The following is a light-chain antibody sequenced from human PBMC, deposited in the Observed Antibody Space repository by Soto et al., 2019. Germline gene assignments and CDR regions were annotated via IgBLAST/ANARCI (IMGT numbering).Light chain of an antibody. CDR2: RNN. CDR3: AAWYDSLSGYV. V-gene: IGLV1-47*01. J-gene: IGLJ1*01. Sequence: QSVLTQPPSASGTPGQKVTISCSGSSSNIESNYVYWYQQLPGTAPKLLIYRNNQRPSGVPDRFSGSKSGTSASLAISGLRSEDEADYYCAAWYDSLSGYVFGTGTKLTVL. CDR1: SSNIESNY.